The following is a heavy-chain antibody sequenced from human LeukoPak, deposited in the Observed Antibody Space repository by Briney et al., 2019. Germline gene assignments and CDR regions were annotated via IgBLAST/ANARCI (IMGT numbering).Heavy chain of an antibody. CDR3: AKDLTKGGPPYYFDY. CDR2: ISWDGGST. D-gene: IGHD2-15*01. CDR1: GFTFDDYA. V-gene: IGHV3-43D*03. J-gene: IGHJ4*02. Sequence: GGSLRLSCAASGFTFDDYAMDWVRQAPGKGLEWVSLISWDGGSTYYADSVKGRFTISRDNSKNSLYLQMNSLRAEDTALYYCAKDLTKGGPPYYFDYWGQGTLVTVSS.